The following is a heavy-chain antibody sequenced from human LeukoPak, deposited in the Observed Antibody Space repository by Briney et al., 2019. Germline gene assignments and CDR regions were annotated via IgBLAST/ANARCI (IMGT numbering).Heavy chain of an antibody. CDR3: ARDLAVAGTFDY. CDR1: GGSISSYY. V-gene: IGHV4-59*12. J-gene: IGHJ4*02. D-gene: IGHD6-19*01. CDR2: IYYSGST. Sequence: PSETLSLTCTVSGGSISSYYWSWIRQPPGKGLEWIGYIYYSGSTNYNPSLKSRVTISVDTSKNQFSLKLSSVTAADTAVYYCARDLAVAGTFDYWGQGTLVTVSS.